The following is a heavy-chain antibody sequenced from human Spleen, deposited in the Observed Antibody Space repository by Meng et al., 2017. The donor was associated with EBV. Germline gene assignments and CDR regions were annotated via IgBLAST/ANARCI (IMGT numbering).Heavy chain of an antibody. J-gene: IGHJ5*02. CDR3: AHRQWDRANGDFVGH. V-gene: IGHV2-5*01. CDR1: GFSLTTTSVG. Sequence: FKYTCPILVKTTQTLTLTCTFSGFSLTTTSVGVGWIRQPPGKALEWLALIFWNDEKRYSPSLKSRLTIAKDTSRNQVVLIMTNVDPVDTATYYCAHRQWDRANGDFVGHWGQGTLVTVSS. D-gene: IGHD4-17*01. CDR2: IFWNDEK.